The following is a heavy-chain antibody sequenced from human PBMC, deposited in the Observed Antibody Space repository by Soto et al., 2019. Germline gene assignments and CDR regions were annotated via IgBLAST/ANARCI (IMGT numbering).Heavy chain of an antibody. J-gene: IGHJ4*02. V-gene: IGHV3-33*01. D-gene: IGHD6-19*01. CDR2: IWYDGSNR. CDR1: GFTFSTYP. CDR3: ARGRNQGSGWYLDY. Sequence: QVQLVESGGDVVQPGRSLRLSCAASGFTFSTYPMHWVRQAPGKGLEWVAVIWYDGSNRDYADSVKGQFTISRDNSKNTLYLQMNSLRAEDTAVYYCARGRNQGSGWYLDYWGQGTLVAVSS.